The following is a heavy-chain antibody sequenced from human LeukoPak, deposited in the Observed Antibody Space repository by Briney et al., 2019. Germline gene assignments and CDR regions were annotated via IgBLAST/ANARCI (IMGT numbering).Heavy chain of an antibody. D-gene: IGHD3-10*02. CDR1: GFTFSSYG. CDR3: AKDLHYYVAMDV. CDR2: ISYDGSNK. V-gene: IGHV3-30*18. J-gene: IGHJ6*02. Sequence: GRSLRLSCAASGFTFSSYGMHWVRQAPGKGLEWVAVISYDGSNKYYVDSVKGRFTISRDNSKNTLYLQMNSLRPEDTAVYYCAKDLHYYVAMDVWGQGTTVTVSS.